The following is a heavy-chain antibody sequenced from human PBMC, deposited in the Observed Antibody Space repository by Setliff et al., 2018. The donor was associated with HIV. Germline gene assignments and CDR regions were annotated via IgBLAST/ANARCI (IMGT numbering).Heavy chain of an antibody. Sequence: SETLSLTCSVSGDSMSSGSYFWGWIRQTPGKGLEWIGNIYYTGFAYYNPSLKSRVTISLDTSKTHFYLNLTSVADADTAVYFCAREGRGDPAVATTRIDYWGQGKLVTVSS. CDR1: GDSMSSGSYF. V-gene: IGHV4-39*02. D-gene: IGHD1-1*01. CDR2: IYYTGFA. CDR3: AREGRGDPAVATTRIDY. J-gene: IGHJ4*02.